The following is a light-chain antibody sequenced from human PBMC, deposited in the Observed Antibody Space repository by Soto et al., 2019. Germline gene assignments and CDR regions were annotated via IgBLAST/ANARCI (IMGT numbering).Light chain of an antibody. CDR2: SNT. CDR3: AAWDDSLNGHV. Sequence: QSVLTQTPSASGTPGQRITISCSGSSSNIGSRTVNWYQQFPGTAPKVLIYSNTQRPSGVPDRFSASKSGTTASLAISGLQSEDEADYYCAAWDDSLNGHVFSGGTKLTVL. V-gene: IGLV1-44*01. J-gene: IGLJ2*01. CDR1: SSNIGSRT.